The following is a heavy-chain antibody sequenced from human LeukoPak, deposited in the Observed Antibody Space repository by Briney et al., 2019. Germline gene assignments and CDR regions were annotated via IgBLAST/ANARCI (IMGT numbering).Heavy chain of an antibody. CDR1: GGSFSGYY. CDR2: INHSGST. D-gene: IGHD3-3*01. V-gene: IGHV4-34*01. CDR3: ARGPHYDFWRGAFDI. J-gene: IGHJ3*02. Sequence: SSETLSLTCAVYGGSFSGYYWSWIRQPPGKGLEWIGEINHSGSTNYNPSLKSRVTISVDTSKSQFSLKLSSVTAADTAVYYCARGPHYDFWRGAFDIWGQGTMVTVSS.